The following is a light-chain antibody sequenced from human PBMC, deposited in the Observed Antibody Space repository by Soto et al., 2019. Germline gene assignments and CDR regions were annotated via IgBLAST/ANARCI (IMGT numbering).Light chain of an antibody. J-gene: IGKJ4*01. V-gene: IGKV1-9*01. CDR1: QGISSY. CDR2: AAS. CDR3: QQLNSYPPRLT. Sequence: DIQLTQSPSFLSASVGDRVTITCRASQGISSYLAWYQQKPGKAPKLLIYAASTLQSGVPSRFSGSGSGTEFTPTISSLQPEDFATYYCQQLNSYPPRLTFGGGTKVEIK.